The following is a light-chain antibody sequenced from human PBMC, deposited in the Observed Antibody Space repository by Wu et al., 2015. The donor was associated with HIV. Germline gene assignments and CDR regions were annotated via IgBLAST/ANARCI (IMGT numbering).Light chain of an antibody. Sequence: ETVMTQSPVALSVSPGERATLSCRASQSVRSNLAWYQQKPGQAPRLLIYSASNRATGVPARFTGGGSGTEFTLTISSLQSEDFAVYFCQQYNDWPPLTFGGGTKVEIK. CDR2: SAS. CDR1: QSVRSN. V-gene: IGKV3-15*01. J-gene: IGKJ4*01. CDR3: QQYNDWPPLT.